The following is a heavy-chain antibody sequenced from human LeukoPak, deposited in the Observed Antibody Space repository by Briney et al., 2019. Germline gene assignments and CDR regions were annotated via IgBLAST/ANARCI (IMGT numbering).Heavy chain of an antibody. CDR1: GGSISSGSYY. CDR2: IYYSGSA. Sequence: SQTLSLTCTVSGGSISSGSYYWSWIRQPAGKGLEWIGRIYYSGSANYNPSFKSRVTISVDTSKNQFSLKLSSVTAADTAVYYCARGPSYYDSSGYFPFDYWGQGTLVTVSS. J-gene: IGHJ4*02. CDR3: ARGPSYYDSSGYFPFDY. D-gene: IGHD3-22*01. V-gene: IGHV4-61*02.